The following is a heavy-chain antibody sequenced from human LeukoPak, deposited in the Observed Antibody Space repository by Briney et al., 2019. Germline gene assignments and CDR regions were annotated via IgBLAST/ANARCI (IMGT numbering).Heavy chain of an antibody. CDR1: VFSFSSTS. CDR2: TVDGGDGT. Sequence: PGGSVTLSCAASVFSFSSTSMSWVRHAPWKGLEWVAVTVDGGDGTYYADSVKGRFTISRDNSNNTLYLQMNSLRAEDTAVYYCAKLTTSWGQGTLVTVSS. D-gene: IGHD4-17*01. J-gene: IGHJ4*02. CDR3: AKLTTS. V-gene: IGHV3-23*01.